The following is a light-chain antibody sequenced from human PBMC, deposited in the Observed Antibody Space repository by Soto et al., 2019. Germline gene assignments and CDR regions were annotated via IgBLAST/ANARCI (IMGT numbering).Light chain of an antibody. V-gene: IGLV2-14*01. Sequence: QSALTQPASVSGSPGQSITISCTGTSSDVGGYNYVSWYQQHPGKAPKLMIYEVSNRPSGVSNRFSGSKSGNTASLTISGLQEEDEADYYSTSFTSINTWVFGGGTKLTVL. CDR3: TSFTSINTWV. J-gene: IGLJ3*02. CDR1: SSDVGGYNY. CDR2: EVS.